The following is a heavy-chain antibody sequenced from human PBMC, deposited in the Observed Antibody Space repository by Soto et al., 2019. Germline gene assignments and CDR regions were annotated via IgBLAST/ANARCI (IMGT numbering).Heavy chain of an antibody. V-gene: IGHV5-51*01. J-gene: IGHJ3*02. CDR1: GYSFTSYW. D-gene: IGHD3-22*01. Sequence: PGESLKISDKGSGYSFTSYWIGWVRQMPGKGLEWMGIIYPGDSDTRYSPSFQGQVTISADKSISTAYLQWSSLKASDTAMYYCARSLHYDSSGYYYAFDIWGQGTMVTVSS. CDR2: IYPGDSDT. CDR3: ARSLHYDSSGYYYAFDI.